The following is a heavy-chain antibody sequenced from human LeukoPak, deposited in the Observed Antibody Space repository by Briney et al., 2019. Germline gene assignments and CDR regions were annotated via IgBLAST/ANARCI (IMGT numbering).Heavy chain of an antibody. D-gene: IGHD3-22*01. V-gene: IGHV4-59*01. CDR1: GGSISSYY. CDR3: ARGGSKPNYYDSSGYYYWFDP. Sequence: PSETLSLTCTVSGGSISSYYWSWIRQPPGKGLEWIGCIYYSGSTNYNPSLKSRVTISVDTSKNQFSLKLSSVTAADTAVYYCARGGSKPNYYDSSGYYYWFDPWGQGTLVTVSS. J-gene: IGHJ5*02. CDR2: IYYSGST.